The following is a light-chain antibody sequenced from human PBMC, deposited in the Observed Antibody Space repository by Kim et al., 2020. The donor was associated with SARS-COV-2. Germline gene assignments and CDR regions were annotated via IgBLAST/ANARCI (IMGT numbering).Light chain of an antibody. CDR3: QRYNTSPWT. V-gene: IGKV1-27*01. Sequence: DIQMTQSPSSLYASVGDRVTITCRASPAISNSLAWYQQKPGKVPKLLIYAASTLQSGVPSRFSGSGSGTDFTLTISSLQPEDVATYYCQRYNTSPWTFGQGTKVEIK. CDR1: PAISNS. CDR2: AAS. J-gene: IGKJ1*01.